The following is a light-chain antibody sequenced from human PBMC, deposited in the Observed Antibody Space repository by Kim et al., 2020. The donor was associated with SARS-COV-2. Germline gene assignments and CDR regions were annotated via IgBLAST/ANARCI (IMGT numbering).Light chain of an antibody. J-gene: IGLJ2*01. CDR1: SGHSTYA. Sequence: ASVKLTCTRGSGHSTYAIAWLQQQPGKGPRYLMRLYSDGRPTNGDEIPDRFSGSTSGSEYYLTISSLQSEDEADYYCQTWGSGIGVFGGGTQLTVL. CDR3: QTWGSGIGV. V-gene: IGLV4-69*01. CDR2: LYSDGRP.